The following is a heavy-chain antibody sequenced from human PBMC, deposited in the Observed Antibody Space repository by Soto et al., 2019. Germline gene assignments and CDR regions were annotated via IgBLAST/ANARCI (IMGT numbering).Heavy chain of an antibody. CDR1: GFTFSSYS. Sequence: GGSLRLSCAASGFTFSSYSMNWVRQAPGKGLEWVSSISSSSSYIYYAVSVKGRFTISRDNAKTSLYLQMNSLRAEDTAVYYCARRYCTNGVCYDAFDIWGQGTMVTGSS. D-gene: IGHD2-8*01. V-gene: IGHV3-21*01. J-gene: IGHJ3*02. CDR2: ISSSSSYI. CDR3: ARRYCTNGVCYDAFDI.